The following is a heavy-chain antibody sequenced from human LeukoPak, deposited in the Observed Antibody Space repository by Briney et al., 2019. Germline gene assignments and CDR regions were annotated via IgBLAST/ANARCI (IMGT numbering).Heavy chain of an antibody. D-gene: IGHD3-10*01. CDR2: INHSGST. CDR1: GGSFSGYY. Sequence: SETLSLTCAVYGGSFSGYYWSWIRQPPGKGLEWIGEINHSGSTNYNPSLKSRVTISVDTSKNQFSLKLTSVTAADTAVYYCAREGPMFDSGTYSKSLGYWGQGILVTVSS. CDR3: AREGPMFDSGTYSKSLGY. J-gene: IGHJ4*02. V-gene: IGHV4-34*01.